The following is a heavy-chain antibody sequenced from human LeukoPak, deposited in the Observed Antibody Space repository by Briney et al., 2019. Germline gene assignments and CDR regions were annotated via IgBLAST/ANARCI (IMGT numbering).Heavy chain of an antibody. V-gene: IGHV3-74*01. CDR3: ARVLGSQIDY. J-gene: IGHJ4*02. D-gene: IGHD3-10*01. Sequence: GGSLRLSCAASGFAFSSYGMHWVRQAPGKGLVWVSRINSDGSSTSYADSVKGRFTISRDNAENTVYLQMNSLRAEDTAVYYCARVLGSQIDYWGQGTLVTVSS. CDR2: INSDGSST. CDR1: GFAFSSYG.